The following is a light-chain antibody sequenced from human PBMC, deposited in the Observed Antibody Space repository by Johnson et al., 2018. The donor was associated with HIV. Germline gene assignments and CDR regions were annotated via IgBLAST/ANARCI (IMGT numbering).Light chain of an antibody. CDR2: EDD. CDR3: GTGDSSLSAGNV. J-gene: IGLJ1*01. V-gene: IGLV1-51*02. Sequence: QSILTQPPSVSAAPGQKVTISCSGSSSNIGKNHVSWYQQFPGTAPKLLVYEDDKRPSDIPDRFSASKSGTSATLGITGLQTGDEADYYCGTGDSSLSAGNVFGTGTKVTVL. CDR1: SSNIGKNH.